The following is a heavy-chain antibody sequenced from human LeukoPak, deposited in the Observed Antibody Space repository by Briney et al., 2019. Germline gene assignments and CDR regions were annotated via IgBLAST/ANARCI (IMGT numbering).Heavy chain of an antibody. CDR3: ARAGLFDYYGSGSYYSAYFDY. V-gene: IGHV4-31*03. D-gene: IGHD3-10*01. Sequence: PSETLSLTCTVSGGSISSGGYYWSWIRQHPGKGLEWIGYIYYSGSTYYNPSLKSRVTISVDTSKNQFSLKLSSVTAADTAVYYCARAGLFDYYGSGSYYSAYFDYWGQGTLVTVSS. CDR2: IYYSGST. CDR1: GGSISSGGYY. J-gene: IGHJ4*02.